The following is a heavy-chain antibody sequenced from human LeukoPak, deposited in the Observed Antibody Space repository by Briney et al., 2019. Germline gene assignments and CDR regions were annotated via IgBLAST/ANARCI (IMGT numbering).Heavy chain of an antibody. V-gene: IGHV3-21*01. CDR2: ISSSSTYI. Sequence: PGGSLRLSCAASGFTFSSYSMNWVRQAPGKGLEWVSSISSSSTYIYYADSVKGRFTISRDNAKNSLYLQMNSLRAEDTAVYYCARAPGYRSFLDYWGQETLVTVSS. J-gene: IGHJ4*02. D-gene: IGHD6-13*01. CDR1: GFTFSSYS. CDR3: ARAPGYRSFLDY.